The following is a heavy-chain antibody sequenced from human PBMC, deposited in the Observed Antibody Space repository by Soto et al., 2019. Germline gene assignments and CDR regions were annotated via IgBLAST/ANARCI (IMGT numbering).Heavy chain of an antibody. CDR2: IIPIFGTA. D-gene: IGHD5-18*01. CDR3: ARRGYSYGYPRPLDY. V-gene: IGHV1-69*13. J-gene: IGHJ4*02. CDR1: GGTFSSYA. Sequence: SVKVSCKASGGTFSSYAISWVRQAPGQGLEWMGGIIPIFGTANYAQKFQGRVTITADESTSTAYMELSSLRSEDTAVYYCARRGYSYGYPRPLDYWGQGTLVTVSS.